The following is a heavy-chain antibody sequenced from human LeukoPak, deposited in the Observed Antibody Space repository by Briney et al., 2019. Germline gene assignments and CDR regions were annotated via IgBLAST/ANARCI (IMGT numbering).Heavy chain of an antibody. CDR2: IYTSGST. D-gene: IGHD3-22*01. Sequence: PSETLSLTCTVSGGSISSYYWSWFRQPAGKGLEWIGRIYTSGSTNYNPSLKSRVTMSVDTSKNQFSLKLSSVTAADTAVYYCAREYDSSGYYSHNDYWGQGTLVTVSS. CDR1: GGSISSYY. CDR3: AREYDSSGYYSHNDY. J-gene: IGHJ4*02. V-gene: IGHV4-4*07.